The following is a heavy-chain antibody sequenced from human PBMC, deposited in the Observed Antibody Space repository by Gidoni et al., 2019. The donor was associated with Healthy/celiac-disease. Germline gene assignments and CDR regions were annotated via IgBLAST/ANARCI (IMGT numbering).Heavy chain of an antibody. J-gene: IGHJ3*02. D-gene: IGHD5-18*01. V-gene: IGHV3-23*01. CDR1: GFTFSRYA. Sequence: EVQLLESGGGLVQPGGSLRLSCAASGFTFSRYAMSWVRQAPGKGLEWVSAISGSGGSTYYADSVKGRFTISRDNSKNTLYLQMNSLRAEDTAVYYCAKDQGIQLWETNAFDIWGQGTMVTVSS. CDR3: AKDQGIQLWETNAFDI. CDR2: ISGSGGST.